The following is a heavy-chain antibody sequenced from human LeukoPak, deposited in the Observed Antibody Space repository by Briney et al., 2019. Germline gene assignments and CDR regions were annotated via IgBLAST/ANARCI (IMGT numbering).Heavy chain of an antibody. D-gene: IGHD5-12*01. J-gene: IGHJ4*02. CDR1: GGTFSSYA. CDR3: ARAEPSGYAVH. Sequence: GASVKVYCKASGGTFSSYAISWVRQPPGQRLGWMGRIISILCIANYGQKFQGRATITADKSTSTAYMELSSLRSEDTAVYYCARAEPSGYAVHWGQGTLVTVSS. V-gene: IGHV1-69*04. CDR2: IISILCIA.